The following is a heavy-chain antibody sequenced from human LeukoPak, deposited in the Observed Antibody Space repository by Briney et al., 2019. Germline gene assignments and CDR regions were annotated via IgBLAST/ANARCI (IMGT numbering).Heavy chain of an antibody. Sequence: PSETLSLTCTVSGGSISSGGYYRSWIRQPPGKGLEWIGYIYHSGSTYYNPSLKSRVTISVDRSKNQFSLKLSSVTAADTAVYYCARDGGWFGALDIWGQGTMVTVSS. V-gene: IGHV4-30-2*01. CDR2: IYHSGST. D-gene: IGHD3-10*01. CDR1: GGSISSGGYY. J-gene: IGHJ3*02. CDR3: ARDGGWFGALDI.